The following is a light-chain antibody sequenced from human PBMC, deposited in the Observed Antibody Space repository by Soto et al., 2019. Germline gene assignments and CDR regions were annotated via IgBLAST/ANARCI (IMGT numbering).Light chain of an antibody. CDR3: SSYTSSNTLVV. Sequence: LTQPASVSGSPGQSITISCTGTSSDVGGYNYVSWYQQHPGKAPKLMIYEVSNRPSGVSNRFSGSKSGNTASLTISGLQAEDEADYYCSSYTSSNTLVVFGTGTKVTV. CDR2: EVS. V-gene: IGLV2-14*01. J-gene: IGLJ1*01. CDR1: SSDVGGYNY.